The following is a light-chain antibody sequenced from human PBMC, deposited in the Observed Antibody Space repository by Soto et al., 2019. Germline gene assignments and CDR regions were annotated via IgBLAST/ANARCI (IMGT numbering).Light chain of an antibody. Sequence: EILMTQSPATLSVSLGEISTLXXRDSKSVIRKLAWYQQTRGQAPRXLIYGASNRATGVPARFSGSGAGTEFTLTISNLQSEDFAVYHCQQYDKWPRTFGQGTKVDI. J-gene: IGKJ1*01. CDR3: QQYDKWPRT. CDR1: KSVIRK. CDR2: GAS. V-gene: IGKV3-15*01.